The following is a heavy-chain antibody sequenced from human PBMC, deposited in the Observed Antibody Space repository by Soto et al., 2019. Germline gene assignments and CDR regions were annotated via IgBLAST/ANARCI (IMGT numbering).Heavy chain of an antibody. V-gene: IGHV3-11*01. CDR2: ISSSGSPI. D-gene: IGHD2-2*01. CDR3: ARDMSPEFVVVAAAIPTSGYYGMDV. CDR1: GFTFSDYY. J-gene: IGHJ6*02. Sequence: GGSLRLSCAASGFTFSDYYMSWIRQAPGKGLEWVSYISSSGSPIYYADSVKGRFTISRDNAKNSLYLQMNSLRAEDTAVYFYARDMSPEFVVVAAAIPTSGYYGMDVWGQGTTVTVSS.